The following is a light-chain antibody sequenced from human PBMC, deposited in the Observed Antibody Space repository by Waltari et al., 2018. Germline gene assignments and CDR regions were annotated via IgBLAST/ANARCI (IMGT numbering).Light chain of an antibody. CDR3: QQYNYWPPAYS. J-gene: IGKJ2*01. V-gene: IGKV3-15*01. CDR2: EAA. Sequence: EIVLTQSPATLSLSPGERATLPCRARQSVSSNLPWSQQKPGQAPRLLVYEAAARATGIPARFSGSGSGTEFTLTISSLQSEDFVVYYCQQYNYWPPAYSFGQGTKLEIK. CDR1: QSVSSN.